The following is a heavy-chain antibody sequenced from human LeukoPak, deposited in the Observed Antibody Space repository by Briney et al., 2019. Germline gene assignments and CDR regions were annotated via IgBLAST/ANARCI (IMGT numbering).Heavy chain of an antibody. J-gene: IGHJ6*03. CDR1: GYTFTSYG. V-gene: IGHV1-18*01. CDR2: ISAYNGNT. CDR3: ARGRRDIVVVPAAIASSEGMDV. Sequence: ASVTVSCKASGYTFTSYGISWVRQAPGQGLEWMGWISAYNGNTNYAQKLQGRVTMTTDTSTSTAYMELRSLRSDDTAVYYCARGRRDIVVVPAAIASSEGMDVWGKGTTVTISS. D-gene: IGHD2-2*02.